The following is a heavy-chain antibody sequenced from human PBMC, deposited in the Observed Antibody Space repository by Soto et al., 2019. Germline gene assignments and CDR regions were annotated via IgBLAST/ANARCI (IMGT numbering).Heavy chain of an antibody. CDR2: FHYGGRT. D-gene: IGHD3-16*01. Sequence: PSETLSLTCTVSGGSVTRTSFYFICIRQTPGKGLEWIGYFHYGGRTNYNPSLKSRVNISVDTPKNQFSLQLSSVTAADTALYFCVRDRAFSYAYDLWGQGTLVTVSS. CDR3: VRDRAFSYAYDL. V-gene: IGHV4-61*01. J-gene: IGHJ5*02. CDR1: GGSVTRTSFY.